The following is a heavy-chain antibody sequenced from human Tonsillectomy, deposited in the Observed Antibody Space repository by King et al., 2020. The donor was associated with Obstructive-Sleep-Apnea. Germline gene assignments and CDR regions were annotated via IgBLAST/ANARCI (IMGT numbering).Heavy chain of an antibody. CDR3: ARDLSEYCSSTSCPYYYGMDV. D-gene: IGHD2-2*01. J-gene: IGHJ6*02. V-gene: IGHV4-39*07. CDR1: GGSISSSSYY. CDR2: IYYNGSA. Sequence: QLQESGPGLVKPSETLSLTCNFSGGSISSSSYYWGWIRQPPGKGLGLSGRIYYNGSAYDNPSLKSGVTISVDTSKNQFSLKLSSVTAADTAVYYCARDLSEYCSSTSCPYYYGMDVWGQGTTVTVSS.